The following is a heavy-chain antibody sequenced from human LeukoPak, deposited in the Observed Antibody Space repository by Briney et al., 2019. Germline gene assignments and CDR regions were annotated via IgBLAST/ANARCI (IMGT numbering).Heavy chain of an antibody. Sequence: PSETLSLTCAVSGGSISSGGYSWSWIRQPPGKGLEWIGYISHSGSTYYSPSLKSRVTISVDKSKNQFSLEMTSVTAADTAVYYCARASIGWSRHFDYWGQGTLVTVSS. CDR1: GGSISSGGYS. V-gene: IGHV4-30-2*01. CDR3: ARASIGWSRHFDY. CDR2: ISHSGST. D-gene: IGHD6-6*01. J-gene: IGHJ4*02.